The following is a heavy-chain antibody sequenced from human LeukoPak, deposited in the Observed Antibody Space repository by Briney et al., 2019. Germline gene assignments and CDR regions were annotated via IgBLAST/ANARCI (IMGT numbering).Heavy chain of an antibody. CDR3: ARESGDV. D-gene: IGHD1-26*01. V-gene: IGHV3-30-3*01. Sequence: GGSLRLSCAASGFTFCSYAMHWVRQAPGKGLEWVAVISYDGSNKYYADSVKGRFTISRDNSKNTLYLQMNSLRAEDTAVYYCARESGDVWGQGTLVTVSS. J-gene: IGHJ4*02. CDR1: GFTFCSYA. CDR2: ISYDGSNK.